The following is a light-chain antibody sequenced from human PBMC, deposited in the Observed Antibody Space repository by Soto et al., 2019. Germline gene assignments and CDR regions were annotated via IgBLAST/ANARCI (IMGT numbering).Light chain of an antibody. Sequence: DIQMTQSPSSLSASVGDRVTITCRASQSISNYLSWYQHKPGIAPKLLIYAASTLQSGVPSRFSGSGSGTDFTLTISSLQFEDFATYYCLQGYTTPPLTFGGRTKVEIK. CDR1: QSISNY. CDR3: LQGYTTPPLT. J-gene: IGKJ4*01. CDR2: AAS. V-gene: IGKV1-39*01.